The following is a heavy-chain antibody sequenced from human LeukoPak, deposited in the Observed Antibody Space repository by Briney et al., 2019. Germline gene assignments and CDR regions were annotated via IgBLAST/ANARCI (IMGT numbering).Heavy chain of an antibody. D-gene: IGHD5-18*01. V-gene: IGHV1-69*04. J-gene: IGHJ4*02. CDR1: GGTFSSYA. CDR2: IIPILGIA. Sequence: SVKVSCKASGGTFSSYAISWVRQAPGQGLEWMGRIIPILGIANYAQKFQGRVTITADKSTSTAYMELSSLRSEDTAVYYCARDLPSSGRYSYGYVPFDYWGQGTLVTVSS. CDR3: ARDLPSSGRYSYGYVPFDY.